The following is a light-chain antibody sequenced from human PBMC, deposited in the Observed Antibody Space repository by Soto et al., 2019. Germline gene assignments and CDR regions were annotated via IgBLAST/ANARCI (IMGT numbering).Light chain of an antibody. CDR2: KAS. CDR3: QQSYSIPPT. V-gene: IGKV1-5*03. J-gene: IGKJ5*01. Sequence: DIQMTQSPSTLSGSVGDRVTITCRASQTISSWLAWYQQKPGKAPKLLIYKASTLKSGVPSRFSGSGSGTDFTLTISSLQPEDFATYYCQQSYSIPPTFGQGTRLEIK. CDR1: QTISSW.